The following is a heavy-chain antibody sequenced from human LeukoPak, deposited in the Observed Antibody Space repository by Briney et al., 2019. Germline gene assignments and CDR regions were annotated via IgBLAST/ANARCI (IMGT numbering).Heavy chain of an antibody. CDR1: GFTFSDYY. Sequence: PGESLRLSCAASGFTFSDYYMSWIRQAPGKGLEWVSYTSRSGSTMYYADSVKGRFTISRDNAKNSLYLQMNSLRAEDTAVYYCARYYDLSGSYFSSDFWGQGTLVTVSS. D-gene: IGHD3-22*01. CDR2: TSRSGSTM. V-gene: IGHV3-11*01. CDR3: ARYYDLSGSYFSSDF. J-gene: IGHJ4*02.